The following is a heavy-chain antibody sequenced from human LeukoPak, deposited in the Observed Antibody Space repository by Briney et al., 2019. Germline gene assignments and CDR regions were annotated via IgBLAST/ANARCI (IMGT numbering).Heavy chain of an antibody. V-gene: IGHV4-4*07. CDR2: IYTSGST. J-gene: IGHJ6*02. CDR1: GGSISSYY. CDR3: ARGTLSSSWYYYGMDV. Sequence: SETLSLTCTVSGGSISSYYWSWIRQPAGKGLEWIGRIYTSGSTNYNPSLKSRVTMSVDTSKNQFSLKLSSVTAADTAVYYCARGTLSSSWYYYGMDVWGQGTTVTVSS. D-gene: IGHD6-13*01.